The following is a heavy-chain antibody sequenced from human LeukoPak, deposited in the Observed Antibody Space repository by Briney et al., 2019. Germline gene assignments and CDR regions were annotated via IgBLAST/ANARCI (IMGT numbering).Heavy chain of an antibody. V-gene: IGHV1-18*04. D-gene: IGHD3-22*01. J-gene: IGHJ3*02. CDR3: ARSGDSSGSAAFDI. CDR1: GYTFTGYY. CDR2: ISPYNGNT. Sequence: ASVKVSCKASGYTFTGYYMHWVRQAPGQGLEWMGWISPYNGNTNNAQKLQGRVTMTTDTSTSTAYMELRSLRSDDTAVYYCARSGDSSGSAAFDIWGQGTMVTVSS.